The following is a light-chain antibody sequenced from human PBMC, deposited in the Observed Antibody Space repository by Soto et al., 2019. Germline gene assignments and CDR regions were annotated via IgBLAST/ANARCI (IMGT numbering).Light chain of an antibody. V-gene: IGLV2-14*01. CDR3: SSYATTSTPYV. Sequence: QSALTQPASVSGSPGQSITISCTGTSSDIGGYNYVSWYQQLPGKAPKLIISDVSNRPSGVSNRFSGSKSGNTASLTISGLQAEDEADYYCSSYATTSTPYVFGTGTQLTVL. CDR2: DVS. CDR1: SSDIGGYNY. J-gene: IGLJ1*01.